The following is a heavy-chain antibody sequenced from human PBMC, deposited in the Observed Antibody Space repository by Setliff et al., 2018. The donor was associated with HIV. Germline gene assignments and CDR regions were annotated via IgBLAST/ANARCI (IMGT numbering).Heavy chain of an antibody. D-gene: IGHD3-10*01. CDR3: ARGNWYFDL. CDR2: ISNSGNII. Sequence: PGGSLRLSCAASGFTFSDYYMSWIREAPGKGLECVSYISNSGNIIYYADSVKGRFTVSRDNAKNSLYLQMNSLSAAETAVYYCARGNWYFDLWGRGTLVTVSS. J-gene: IGHJ2*01. CDR1: GFTFSDYY. V-gene: IGHV3-11*04.